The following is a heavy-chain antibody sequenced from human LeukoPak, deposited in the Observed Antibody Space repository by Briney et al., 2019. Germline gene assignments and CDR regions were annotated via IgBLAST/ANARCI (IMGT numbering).Heavy chain of an antibody. D-gene: IGHD3-16*02. V-gene: IGHV4-59*01. J-gene: IGHJ4*02. CDR1: GGSICSYY. CDR3: ARAGPYSSFGGVIVDFGY. CDR2: IYYSGGT. Sequence: SEALSLTCTVSGGSICSYYWSWVRQPPGEGREWFGYIYYSGGTDFNPSLGSRVTVSADTSKYPFSLKLSSVTAADPAVYYCARAGPYSSFGGVIVDFGYWGQGTLVTVSS.